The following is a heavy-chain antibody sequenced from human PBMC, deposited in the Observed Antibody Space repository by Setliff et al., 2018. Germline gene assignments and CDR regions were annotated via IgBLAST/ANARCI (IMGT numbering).Heavy chain of an antibody. D-gene: IGHD1-7*01. CDR1: GGTFA. J-gene: IGHJ6*03. Sequence: AASVKVSCKASGGTFAITWVRQAPGQGLEWMGGTIPTLPLPNYAVKFQGRITITADKSTSTAYMELSSLRSDDTAVYYCARNAITGTTRKYYYYMDVWGQGTTVTVSS. CDR3: ARNAITGTTRKYYYYMDV. CDR2: TIPTLPLP. V-gene: IGHV1-69*10.